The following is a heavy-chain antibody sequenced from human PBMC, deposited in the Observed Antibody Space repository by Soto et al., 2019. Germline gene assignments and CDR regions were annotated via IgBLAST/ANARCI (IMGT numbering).Heavy chain of an antibody. CDR1: GGTFSSYA. J-gene: IGHJ4*02. D-gene: IGHD2-15*01. Sequence: AASVKVSCKASGGTFSSYAISWVRQAPGQGLEWMGGIIPIFGTANYAQKFQGRVTITADESTSTAYTELSSLRAEDTAVYYCAKARYSYSDYDSWGQGTLVTVSS. V-gene: IGHV1-69*13. CDR3: AKARYSYSDYDS. CDR2: IIPIFGTA.